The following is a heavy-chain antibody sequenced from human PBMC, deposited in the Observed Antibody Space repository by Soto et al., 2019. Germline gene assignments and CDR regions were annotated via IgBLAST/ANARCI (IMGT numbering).Heavy chain of an antibody. CDR3: AKDHSSWYGVYYYYGMDV. V-gene: IGHV3-30*18. D-gene: IGHD6-13*01. CDR2: ISYDGSNK. CDR1: GFTFSSYG. J-gene: IGHJ6*02. Sequence: QVQLVESGGGVVQPGRSLRLSCAASGFTFSSYGMHWVRQAPGKGLEWVAVISYDGSNKYYADSVKGRFTITRDNSNNTLYLQMNSLRAEDTAVYYCAKDHSSWYGVYYYYGMDVWGQGTTVTVSS.